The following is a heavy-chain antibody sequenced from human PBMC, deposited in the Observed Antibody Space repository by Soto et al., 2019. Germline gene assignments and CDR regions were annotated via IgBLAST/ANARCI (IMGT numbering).Heavy chain of an antibody. D-gene: IGHD6-13*01. CDR3: AREIGYSSSWTPRGDWFDP. V-gene: IGHV4-61*01. J-gene: IGHJ5*02. Sequence: SETLSLTCTVSGGSVSSGSYYWSWIRQPPGKGLEWIGYIYYSGSTNYNPSLKSRVTISVDTSKNQFSLKLSSVTAADTAVYYCAREIGYSSSWTPRGDWFDPRGQGTLVTVSS. CDR1: GGSVSSGSYY. CDR2: IYYSGST.